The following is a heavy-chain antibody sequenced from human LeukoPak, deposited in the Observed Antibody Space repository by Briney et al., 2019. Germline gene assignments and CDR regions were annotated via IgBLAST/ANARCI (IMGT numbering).Heavy chain of an antibody. D-gene: IGHD5-18*01. CDR1: GCSFSGYY. J-gene: IGHJ4*02. Sequence: PSETLSLTCAVSGCSFSGYYWSWIRQPPGKGLEWIWEINHSGSTNYNPSLKSLVTISVDTTKNQFSLKLSSVTAADTAVYYCASGGDVVTAMALPGAFDYWGQGTLVTVSS. V-gene: IGHV4-34*01. CDR3: ASGGDVVTAMALPGAFDY. CDR2: INHSGST.